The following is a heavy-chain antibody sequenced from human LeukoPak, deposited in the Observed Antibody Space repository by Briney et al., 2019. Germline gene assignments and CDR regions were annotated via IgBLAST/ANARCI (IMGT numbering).Heavy chain of an antibody. D-gene: IGHD3-3*01. V-gene: IGHV3-30*04. J-gene: IGHJ4*02. Sequence: PGRSLRLSCAASGFTFSSYAMHWVRQAPGKGLEWVAVISYDGSNKYYADSVKGRFTISRDNSKNTLYLQMNSLRAEDTAVYYCARWSGSGTIFGEGFDYWGQGTLVTVSS. CDR3: ARWSGSGTIFGEGFDY. CDR1: GFTFSSYA. CDR2: ISYDGSNK.